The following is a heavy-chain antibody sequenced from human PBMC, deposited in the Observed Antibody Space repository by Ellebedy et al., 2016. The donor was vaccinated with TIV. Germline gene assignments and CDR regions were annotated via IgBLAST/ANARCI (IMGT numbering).Heavy chain of an antibody. CDR2: IDPSDSYT. J-gene: IGHJ5*02. CDR1: GYRFTSNW. D-gene: IGHD4-11*01. V-gene: IGHV5-10-1*01. CDR3: ARHGPAVSRNWFDP. Sequence: GESLKISCQGSGYRFTSNWISWVRQMPGKGLEWMGRIDPSDSYTNYSPSFEGHVTISVDKSISTAYLQWSSLKASDTAMYYCARHGPAVSRNWFDPWGQGTLVTVSS.